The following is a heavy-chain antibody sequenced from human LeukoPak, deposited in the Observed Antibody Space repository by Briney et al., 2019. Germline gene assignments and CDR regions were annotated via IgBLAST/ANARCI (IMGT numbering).Heavy chain of an antibody. Sequence: ASVKVSSKASGYTFSDYYLHWVRQAPGQGLEWMGWINPNSGGTNYAQKFRGRVTMTRDTSITTVYLELSSLRADDTAVYYCAREFGEGDKWGQGTLVTVSS. CDR1: GYTFSDYY. D-gene: IGHD3-10*01. J-gene: IGHJ4*02. CDR3: AREFGEGDK. CDR2: INPNSGGT. V-gene: IGHV1-2*02.